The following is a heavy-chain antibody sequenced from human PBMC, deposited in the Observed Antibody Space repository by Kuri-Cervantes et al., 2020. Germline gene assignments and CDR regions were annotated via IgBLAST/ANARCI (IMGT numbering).Heavy chain of an antibody. CDR2: IIPIFGTA. CDR3: AKVNSGSYHFDY. Sequence: SVKVSCKASGGTFSSYAISWVRQAPGQGLEWMGGIIPIFGTANYAQKFQGRVTITADGSTSTAYMELSSLRAEDTALYYCAKVNSGSYHFDYWGQGTLVTVSS. CDR1: GGTFSSYA. D-gene: IGHD1-26*01. J-gene: IGHJ4*02. V-gene: IGHV1-69*13.